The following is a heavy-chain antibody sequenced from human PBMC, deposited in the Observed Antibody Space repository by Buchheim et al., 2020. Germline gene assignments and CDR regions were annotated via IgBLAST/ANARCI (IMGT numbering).Heavy chain of an antibody. Sequence: EVQLLESGGGLVQPGGSLRLSCAASGFTFSSYAMSWVRQAPGKGLEWVSAISGSGGSTYYADSVTGRFTISRDNSQTTLYLQMNSLRAEDTAVYYCAKDGSIAAAGLNYFDYWGQGTL. CDR1: GFTFSSYA. CDR2: ISGSGGST. J-gene: IGHJ4*02. CDR3: AKDGSIAAAGLNYFDY. V-gene: IGHV3-23*01. D-gene: IGHD6-13*01.